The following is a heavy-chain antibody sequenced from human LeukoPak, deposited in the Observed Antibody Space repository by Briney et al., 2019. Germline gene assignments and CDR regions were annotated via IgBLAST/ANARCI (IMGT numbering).Heavy chain of an antibody. CDR3: AKWGGAAVNY. V-gene: IGHV4-59*01. CDR2: IHFSGST. D-gene: IGHD1-26*01. J-gene: IGHJ4*02. CDR1: GGSISSYY. Sequence: SETLFLTCTVSGGSISSYYWSWIRQPPGKGLEWIGYIHFSGSTNYNPSLKSRVTISVDTSTNQFSLRLASVTTADTAVYYCAKWGGAAVNYWGQGTLVTVSS.